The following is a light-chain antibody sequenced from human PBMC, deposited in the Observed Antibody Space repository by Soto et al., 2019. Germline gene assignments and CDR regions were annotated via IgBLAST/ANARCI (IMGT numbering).Light chain of an antibody. CDR2: LGS. Sequence: DIVMTQSPLSLPVTPGEPASISCRSSQSLLQTNAYNYLDWYLQKPGQSPQVLIYLGSNRASGVPDRFSGSGSGTDFTLKISRVEAEDVGVYYCMQALQTPWAFGQGTKVEIK. V-gene: IGKV2-28*01. CDR3: MQALQTPWA. CDR1: QSLLQTNAYNY. J-gene: IGKJ1*01.